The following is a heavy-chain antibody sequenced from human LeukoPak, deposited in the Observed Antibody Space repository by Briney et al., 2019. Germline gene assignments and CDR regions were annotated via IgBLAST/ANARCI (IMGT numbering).Heavy chain of an antibody. V-gene: IGHV4-39*07. Sequence: SETLSLTCTVSGGSISSSSYYWGWIRQPPGKGLEWIGSIYYSGSTYYNPSLKSRVTISVDTSKNQFSLKLSSVTAADTAVYYCARSVMITQDLRRRSVGSFDIWGQGTMATVSS. CDR2: IYYSGST. J-gene: IGHJ3*02. CDR3: ARSVMITQDLRRRSVGSFDI. D-gene: IGHD3-16*01. CDR1: GGSISSSSYY.